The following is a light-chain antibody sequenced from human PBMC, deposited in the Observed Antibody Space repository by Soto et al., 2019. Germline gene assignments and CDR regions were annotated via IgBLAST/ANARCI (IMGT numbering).Light chain of an antibody. Sequence: QLVLTQPRSVSGSPGQSVTISCTGTSSDVGAYNFVSWYQQHPGKAPKVMIYDVSERPSGVPDRFSGSKSGNTASLTISGLQADDEADYYCCSFAGYFTVVFGGGTKLTVL. CDR1: SSDVGAYNF. V-gene: IGLV2-11*01. CDR2: DVS. CDR3: CSFAGYFTVV. J-gene: IGLJ2*01.